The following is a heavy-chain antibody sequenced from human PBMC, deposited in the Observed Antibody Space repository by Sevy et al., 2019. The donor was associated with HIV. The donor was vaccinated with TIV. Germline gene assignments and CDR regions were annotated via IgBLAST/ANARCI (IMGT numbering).Heavy chain of an antibody. CDR3: ASDRDYYDSSGYDNFDY. CDR1: GYTFTSYG. Sequence: ASVKVSCKASGYTFTSYGISWVRQAPGQGFEWMGWISAYNGNTNYAQKLQGRVTMTTDTSTSTAYMELRSLRSDDTAVYYCASDRDYYDSSGYDNFDYWGQATLVTVSS. V-gene: IGHV1-18*01. J-gene: IGHJ4*02. CDR2: ISAYNGNT. D-gene: IGHD3-22*01.